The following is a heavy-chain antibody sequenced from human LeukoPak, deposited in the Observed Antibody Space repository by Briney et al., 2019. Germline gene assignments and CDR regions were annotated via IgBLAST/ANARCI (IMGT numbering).Heavy chain of an antibody. CDR2: ISSSGSTI. D-gene: IGHD2-15*01. V-gene: IGHV3-48*03. J-gene: IGHJ4*02. Sequence: GGSLRLSCAASGFTFSSYEMNWVRQAPGKGLEWVSYISSSGSTIYYADSVKGRFTISRDNAKNSLYLQMNSLRAEETAVYYCAREREGHDCSGGSCPSFDYWGQGTLVTVSS. CDR3: AREREGHDCSGGSCPSFDY. CDR1: GFTFSSYE.